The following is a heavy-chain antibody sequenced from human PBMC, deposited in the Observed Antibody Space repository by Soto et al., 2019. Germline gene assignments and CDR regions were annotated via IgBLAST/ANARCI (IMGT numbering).Heavy chain of an antibody. J-gene: IGHJ6*02. CDR3: ARGDYDFWSGYYTYYYGMDV. CDR2: IYYRGST. V-gene: IGHV4-59*01. CDR1: GGSISSYY. D-gene: IGHD3-3*01. Sequence: SETLSLTCTVSGGSISSYYWSWIRQPPGKGLERIGYIYYRGSTNYNPSLKRRVTISVDTSKNQFSLKLSSVTAADTAVYYCARGDYDFWSGYYTYYYGMDVWGQGTTVT.